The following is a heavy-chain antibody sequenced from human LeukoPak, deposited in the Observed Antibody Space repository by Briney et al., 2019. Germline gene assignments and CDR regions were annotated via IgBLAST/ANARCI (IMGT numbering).Heavy chain of an antibody. Sequence: GASVKVSCKASGYTFTGYYMHWVRQAPGQGLEWMGWINPNSGGTNYAQKFQGRVTMTRDTSISTAYMELSRLRSDDTAVYYCARDRALLNYYGPVGYWGQGTLVTVSS. V-gene: IGHV1-2*02. D-gene: IGHD3-10*01. CDR2: INPNSGGT. J-gene: IGHJ4*02. CDR3: ARDRALLNYYGPVGY. CDR1: GYTFTGYY.